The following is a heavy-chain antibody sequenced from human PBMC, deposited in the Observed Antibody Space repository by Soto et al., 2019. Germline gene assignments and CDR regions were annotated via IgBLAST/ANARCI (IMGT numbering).Heavy chain of an antibody. D-gene: IGHD5-12*01. CDR2: ISGSGGST. J-gene: IGHJ5*01. CDR1: GFTFSSYG. CDR3: AKTDYSGYDWFDY. V-gene: IGHV3-23*01. Sequence: GGSLRLSCAASGFTFSSYGMHWVRQAPGKGLEWVSAISGSGGSTYYADSVKGRFTISRDNSKNTLYLQMNSLRAEDTAVYYCAKTDYSGYDWFDYWGQGTLVTVSS.